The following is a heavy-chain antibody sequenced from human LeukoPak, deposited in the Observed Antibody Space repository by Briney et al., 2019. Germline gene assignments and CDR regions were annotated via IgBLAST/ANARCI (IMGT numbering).Heavy chain of an antibody. J-gene: IGHJ4*02. Sequence: GGSLRLSCAASGFTFSRYGMFWVRQAPGKGLEWASAISGSGDKTYYVDSVRGRFTISRDNSKNTLFLQMNGLRAEDTALYYCASRDPCSGGSCYGFGYWGQGTLVTVSS. CDR1: GFTFSRYG. V-gene: IGHV3-23*01. CDR3: ASRDPCSGGSCYGFGY. D-gene: IGHD2-15*01. CDR2: ISGSGDKT.